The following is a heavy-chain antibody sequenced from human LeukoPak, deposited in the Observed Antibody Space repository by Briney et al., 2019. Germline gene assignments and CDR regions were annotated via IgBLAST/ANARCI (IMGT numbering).Heavy chain of an antibody. CDR3: AGERGEVYSSGWYKRNYFDN. CDR2: IYHSGST. CDR1: GGSINSGGYS. Sequence: SQTLSLTCAVSGGSINSGGYSWSWIRQPPGKGLEWIGYIYHSGSTYYNPSLKSRVTISVDRSKNQFSLKLSSVTAADTAVYYCAGERGEVYSSGWYKRNYFDNWGQGIRVTVSS. D-gene: IGHD6-19*01. J-gene: IGHJ4*02. V-gene: IGHV4-30-2*01.